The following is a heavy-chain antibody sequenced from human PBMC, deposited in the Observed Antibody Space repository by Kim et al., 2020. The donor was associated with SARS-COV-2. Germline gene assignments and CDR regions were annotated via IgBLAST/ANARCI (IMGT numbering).Heavy chain of an antibody. D-gene: IGHD6-6*01. Sequence: YAQKFQGRVTMTRDTSISTAYMELSRLRSDDTAVYYCACSSSSSDFRVDYWGQGTLVTVSS. V-gene: IGHV1-2*02. J-gene: IGHJ4*02. CDR3: ACSSSSSDFRVDY.